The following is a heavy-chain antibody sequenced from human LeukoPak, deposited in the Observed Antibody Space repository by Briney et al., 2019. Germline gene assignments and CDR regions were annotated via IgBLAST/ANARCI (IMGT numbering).Heavy chain of an antibody. V-gene: IGHV4-59*01. Sequence: SETLSLTCTVSGGSISSYYWSWIRQAPGKGLEWIGYIYYSGSTNYNPSLKSRVTISVDTSKNQFSLKLSSVTAADTAVYYCARAVKTTAIPHFDYWGQGTLVTVSS. D-gene: IGHD4-17*01. CDR3: ARAVKTTAIPHFDY. J-gene: IGHJ4*02. CDR2: IYYSGST. CDR1: GGSISSYY.